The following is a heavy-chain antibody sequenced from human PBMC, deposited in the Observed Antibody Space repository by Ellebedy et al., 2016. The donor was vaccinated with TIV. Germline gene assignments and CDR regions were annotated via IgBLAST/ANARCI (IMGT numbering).Heavy chain of an antibody. Sequence: AASVKVSCKASGYSFTGYYVHWVRQAPGQGLEWMGWINPNSGVTKYAQKFQGRVTMTRDTSISTAYMELSSLRSDDTAVYYCAKEGIEFDYWGQGTLVTVSS. CDR2: INPNSGVT. J-gene: IGHJ4*02. CDR1: GYSFTGYY. D-gene: IGHD6-13*01. V-gene: IGHV1-2*02. CDR3: AKEGIEFDY.